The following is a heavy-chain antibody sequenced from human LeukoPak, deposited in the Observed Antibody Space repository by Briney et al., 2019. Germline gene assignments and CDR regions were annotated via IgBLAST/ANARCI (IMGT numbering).Heavy chain of an antibody. CDR1: GFTVSSNY. V-gene: IGHV3-66*01. CDR2: IYSGGST. J-gene: IGHJ4*02. D-gene: IGHD3-10*01. Sequence: GGSLRLSCAVSGFTVSSNYMSWVRQAPGKGLEWVSVIYSGGSTYYADSVKGRFTISRDNSKNTLYLQMNSLRAEDTAVYYCARAGSPFWGQGTLVTVSS. CDR3: ARAGSPF.